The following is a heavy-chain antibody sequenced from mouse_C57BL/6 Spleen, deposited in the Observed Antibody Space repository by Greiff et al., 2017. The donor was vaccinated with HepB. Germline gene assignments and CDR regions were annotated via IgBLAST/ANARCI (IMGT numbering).Heavy chain of an antibody. CDR1: GYTFTSYG. Sequence: LQPSGAELARPGASVKLSCKASGYTFTSYGISWVKQRTGQGLEWIGEIYPRSGNTYYNEKFKGKATLTADKSSSTAYMELRSLTSEDSAVYFCAPGVEGRFDYWGQGTTLTVSS. D-gene: IGHD1-1*01. CDR3: APGVEGRFDY. J-gene: IGHJ2*01. CDR2: IYPRSGNT. V-gene: IGHV1-81*01.